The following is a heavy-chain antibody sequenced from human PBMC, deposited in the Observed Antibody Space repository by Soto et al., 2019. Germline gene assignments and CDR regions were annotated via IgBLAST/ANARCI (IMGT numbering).Heavy chain of an antibody. CDR3: AKAPDFWSGYGHHFDY. V-gene: IGHV3-9*01. CDR1: GFTFSSYA. J-gene: IGHJ4*02. D-gene: IGHD3-3*01. CDR2: ISWNSGSI. Sequence: GGSLRLSCAASGFTFSSYAMHWVRQAPGKGLEWVSGISWNSGSIGYADSVKGRFTISRDNAKNSLYLQMNSLRAEDTALYYCAKAPDFWSGYGHHFDYWGQGTLVTVSS.